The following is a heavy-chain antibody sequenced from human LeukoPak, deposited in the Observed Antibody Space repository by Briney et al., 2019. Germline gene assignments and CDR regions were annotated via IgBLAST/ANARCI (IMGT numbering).Heavy chain of an antibody. D-gene: IGHD1-26*01. V-gene: IGHV3-48*01. CDR1: GFTFSTYG. CDR2: IGSATSNI. CDR3: ARDVLLDY. J-gene: IGHJ4*02. Sequence: GGSLRLSCAASGFTFSTYGMNWVRQAPGKGPEWVSYIGSATSNIYYADSVKGRFTISRDNAKNSLYLQMNSLRAEDTAVYYCARDVLLDYWGQGTLVTVSS.